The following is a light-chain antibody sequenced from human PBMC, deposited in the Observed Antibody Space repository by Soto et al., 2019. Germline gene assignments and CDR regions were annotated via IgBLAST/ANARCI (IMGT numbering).Light chain of an antibody. V-gene: IGLV2-8*01. J-gene: IGLJ3*02. Sequence: QSVLTQSPSASASPGQSVTISCTGSSGDIGAYNYVSWYQQHPGKAPKLIIYEVNKRPSGVPDRFSGSMSGITASLTVSGLQADDEADYYCGAHAGSNTWVFGGGTKLTVL. CDR3: GAHAGSNTWV. CDR1: SGDIGAYNY. CDR2: EVN.